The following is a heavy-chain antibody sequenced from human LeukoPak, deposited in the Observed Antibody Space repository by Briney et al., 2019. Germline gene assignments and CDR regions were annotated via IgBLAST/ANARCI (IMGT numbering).Heavy chain of an antibody. CDR3: ARGRTPPPDY. CDR1: GFTFSSYS. V-gene: IGHV3-21*01. CDR2: ISSSSSYI. D-gene: IGHD1-14*01. J-gene: IGHJ4*02. Sequence: PGGSLRLSCAASGFTFSSYSMNWARQAPGKGLEWVSSISSSSSYIYYADSVKGRLTISRDNAKNSLYLQMNSLRAEDTAVYYCARGRTPPPDYWGQGTLVTVSS.